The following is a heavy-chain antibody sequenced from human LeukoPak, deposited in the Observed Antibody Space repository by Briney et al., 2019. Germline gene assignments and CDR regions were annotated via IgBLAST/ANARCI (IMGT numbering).Heavy chain of an antibody. CDR2: IFPILGIA. Sequence: ASVKVSCKASGGTFSSYAISWVRQAPGQGLEWMGRIFPILGIANYAQKFQGRVTITADKSTSTAYMELSSLRSEDTAVYYCAREKGIDNWFDPWGQGTLVTVSS. D-gene: IGHD6-13*01. CDR3: AREKGIDNWFDP. CDR1: GGTFSSYA. J-gene: IGHJ5*02. V-gene: IGHV1-69*04.